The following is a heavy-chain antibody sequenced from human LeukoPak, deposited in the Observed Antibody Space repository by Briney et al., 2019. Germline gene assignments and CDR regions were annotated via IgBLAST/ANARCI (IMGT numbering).Heavy chain of an antibody. CDR3: GRQGYTASYYFVDY. CDR2: IYPTGTT. CDR1: GGSINSDY. V-gene: IGHV4-4*07. D-gene: IGHD3-10*01. Sequence: PSETLSLTRTVSGGSINSDYWGWVRQPAGKGLEWIGRIYPTGTTNYSPSFKSRLTMSLDTSKNQFSLKLRSVTAADTAVYYCGRQGYTASYYFVDYWSQGTLVTVSS. J-gene: IGHJ4*02.